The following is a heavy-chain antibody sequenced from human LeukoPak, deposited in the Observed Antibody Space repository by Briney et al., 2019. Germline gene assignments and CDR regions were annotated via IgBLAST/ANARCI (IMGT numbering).Heavy chain of an antibody. Sequence: GGSLRLSCAASGFTFSSYSMNWVRQAPGKGLEWVSSISSSSSYIYYADSVKGRFTISRDNAKNSLYLQMNSLRAEDTAVYYCARDYRILFRLEGFDYWGQGTLVTVSS. J-gene: IGHJ4*02. D-gene: IGHD1-14*01. CDR3: ARDYRILFRLEGFDY. CDR2: ISSSSSYI. V-gene: IGHV3-21*01. CDR1: GFTFSSYS.